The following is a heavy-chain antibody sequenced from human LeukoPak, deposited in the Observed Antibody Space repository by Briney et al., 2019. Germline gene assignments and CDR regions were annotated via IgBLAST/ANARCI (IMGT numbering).Heavy chain of an antibody. CDR1: GFTFSSYA. J-gene: IGHJ4*02. Sequence: PGGSLRLSCVGSGFTFSSYAMHWVRQAPGKGLEWVAYIWYDGSDQYYADSVKGRFTISRDNSKNTLYLQMNSLRGEDTAVYYCAKAPDASWHLFGDWGQGTLVTVSS. V-gene: IGHV3-30*02. CDR3: AKAPDASWHLFGD. CDR2: IWYDGSDQ. D-gene: IGHD3-3*01.